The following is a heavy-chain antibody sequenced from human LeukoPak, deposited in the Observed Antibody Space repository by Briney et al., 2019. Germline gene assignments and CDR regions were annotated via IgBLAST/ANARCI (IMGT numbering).Heavy chain of an antibody. CDR3: ARAEVSLDY. CDR1: CGSFSGYY. D-gene: IGHD3-16*02. V-gene: IGHV4-34*01. Sequence: SETLSLTCAVYCGSFSGYYGSWIRQPPGKGLEWIGEINHSGSTNYNPSLKSRVTISVDTSKNQFSLKLSSVTAADTAVYYCARAEVSLDYWGQGTLVTVSS. CDR2: INHSGST. J-gene: IGHJ4*02.